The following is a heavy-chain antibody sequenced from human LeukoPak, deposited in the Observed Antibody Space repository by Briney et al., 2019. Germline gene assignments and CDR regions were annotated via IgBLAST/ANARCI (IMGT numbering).Heavy chain of an antibody. CDR2: IYSGGST. Sequence: GGSLRLSCAASGFAVSSNYMSWVRQAPGKGLEWVSIIYSGGSTFYADSVKGRFTISRDNSKNTLYLQMNSLRAEDTAVYYCARGGSYLSAFDIWGQGTMVTVSS. J-gene: IGHJ3*02. V-gene: IGHV3-53*01. D-gene: IGHD1-26*01. CDR3: ARGGSYLSAFDI. CDR1: GFAVSSNY.